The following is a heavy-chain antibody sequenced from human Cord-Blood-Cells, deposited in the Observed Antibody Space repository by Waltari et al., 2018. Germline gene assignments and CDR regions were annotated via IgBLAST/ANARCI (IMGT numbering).Heavy chain of an antibody. CDR3: ARGPAGIAAAGFDY. J-gene: IGHJ4*02. V-gene: IGHV1-2*02. D-gene: IGHD6-13*01. Sequence: QVQLVQSGAAVKKPGASVKVSCKASGYPFTGYYMPWVRQAPGQGLEWMGWINPNSGGTNYAQKFQGRVTMTRDTSISTAYMELSRLRSDDTAVYYCARGPAGIAAAGFDYWGQGTLVTVSS. CDR1: GYPFTGYY. CDR2: INPNSGGT.